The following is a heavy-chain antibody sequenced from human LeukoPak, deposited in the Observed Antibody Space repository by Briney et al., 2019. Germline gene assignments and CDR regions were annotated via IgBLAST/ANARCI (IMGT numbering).Heavy chain of an antibody. J-gene: IGHJ4*02. Sequence: GGSLRLSCAASGFSINTYWMSWVRQAPGKGLEWVANMKQDGSNTYYVDSVKGRFTISRDNAKNSLYLQMNSLRAEDTAVYYCARDSXGXXQDYWGQGTLVTVSS. CDR1: GFSINTYW. CDR3: ARDSXGXXQDY. D-gene: IGHD5-12*01. CDR2: MKQDGSNT. V-gene: IGHV3-7*01.